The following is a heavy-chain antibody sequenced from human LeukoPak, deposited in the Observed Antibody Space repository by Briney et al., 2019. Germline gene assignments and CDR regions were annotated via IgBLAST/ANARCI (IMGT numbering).Heavy chain of an antibody. CDR2: INHSGST. Sequence: SETLSLTCAVYGESFSAYYWSWIRQPPGKGLEWIGEINHSGSTNYNPPLKSRVTISVDTSKNQFSLKLSSVTAADTAVYYCARSFGYSSSSDIDYWGQGTLVTVSS. CDR1: GESFSAYY. CDR3: ARSFGYSSSSDIDY. V-gene: IGHV4-34*01. D-gene: IGHD6-13*01. J-gene: IGHJ4*02.